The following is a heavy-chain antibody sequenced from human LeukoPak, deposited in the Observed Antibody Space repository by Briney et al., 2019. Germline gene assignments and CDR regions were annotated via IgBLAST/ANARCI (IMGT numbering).Heavy chain of an antibody. V-gene: IGHV4-30-2*01. D-gene: IGHD3-16*01. J-gene: IGHJ5*02. CDR2: ILHSGTT. CDR1: GGSLSSGGYS. CDR3: ARLHMITDNWSDP. Sequence: SQTLSLTCAVSGGSLSSGGYSWSWIRQPPGKGLEYIGYILHSGTTYYNPSLKTRVTMPVDRSKNQFSLRLNSVTAADMAVYYCARLHMITDNWSDPWGQGTLVTVSS.